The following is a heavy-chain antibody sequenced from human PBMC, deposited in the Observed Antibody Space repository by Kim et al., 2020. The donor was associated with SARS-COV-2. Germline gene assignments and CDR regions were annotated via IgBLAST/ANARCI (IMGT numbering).Heavy chain of an antibody. CDR1: GGSFSGYY. Sequence: SETLSLTCAVYGGSFSGYYWSWIRQPPGKGLEWIGEINHSGSTNYNPSLKSRVTISVDTSKNQFSLKLSSVTAADTAVYYCAKLLSRGASFDYWGQGTLVTVSS. V-gene: IGHV4-34*01. CDR2: INHSGST. J-gene: IGHJ4*02. D-gene: IGHD3-10*01. CDR3: AKLLSRGASFDY.